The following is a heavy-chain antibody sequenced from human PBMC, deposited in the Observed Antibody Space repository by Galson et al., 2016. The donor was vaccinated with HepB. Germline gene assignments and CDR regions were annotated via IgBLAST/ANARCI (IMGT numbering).Heavy chain of an antibody. J-gene: IGHJ5*02. CDR3: ARRKDMNSPVAENNWLNP. D-gene: IGHD6-19*01. V-gene: IGHV4-59*08. Sequence: ETLSLTCTASGDSISNYYWNWIRQPPGKGLEWIGHISNSQTTVYDPSLESRVTMSLDTSKNQVSLNLYSVTAADTAVYYCARRKDMNSPVAENNWLNPWGQGTLVTVSS. CDR2: ISNSQTT. CDR1: GDSISNYY.